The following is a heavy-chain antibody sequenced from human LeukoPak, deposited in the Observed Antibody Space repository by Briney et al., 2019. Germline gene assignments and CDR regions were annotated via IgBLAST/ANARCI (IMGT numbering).Heavy chain of an antibody. CDR2: TYTSRRT. CDR3: ARDAIPTFSGYYCYYYMDV. D-gene: IGHD2/OR15-2a*01. V-gene: IGHV4-4*07. Sequence: PSETLSLTCTVSGGSISSYYWSWIRQPAGKGLEWSGRTYTSRRTNYTPSLQSRVPMSVDRSKNQFSLKLSYAPAADTAVYYCARDAIPTFSGYYCYYYMDVWGKGTTVTVSS. CDR1: GGSISSYY. J-gene: IGHJ6*03.